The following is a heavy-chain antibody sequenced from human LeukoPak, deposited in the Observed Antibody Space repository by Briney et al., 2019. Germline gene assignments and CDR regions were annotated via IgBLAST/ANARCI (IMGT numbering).Heavy chain of an antibody. CDR1: GFTFSDYY. J-gene: IGHJ4*02. CDR2: ITSRGSTV. D-gene: IGHD6-13*01. Sequence: GGSLRLSCAASGFTFSDYYMTWIRQAPGKGLEWVSYITSRGSTVFYADSVKGRLTISRDNAKKSLYLQMNSLRAEDTAVYYCARDRESSSWFDYWGQGTLVTVSS. CDR3: ARDRESSSWFDY. V-gene: IGHV3-11*04.